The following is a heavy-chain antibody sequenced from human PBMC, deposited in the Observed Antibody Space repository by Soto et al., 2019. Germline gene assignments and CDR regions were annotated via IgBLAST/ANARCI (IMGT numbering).Heavy chain of an antibody. CDR3: ANFYSYDSSVNSQWHYFDY. J-gene: IGHJ4*02. V-gene: IGHV3-30*18. CDR1: GFTFRRYG. Sequence: TLSLSCAASGFTFRRYGMHGGRQHPAKGRKWVPVISYDGSNKYYADSVKSRFTISSDNSKNTLYLQMTSLRADDTAVYYCANFYSYDSSVNSQWHYFDYWGQGTLVTVSS. D-gene: IGHD3-22*01. CDR2: ISYDGSNK.